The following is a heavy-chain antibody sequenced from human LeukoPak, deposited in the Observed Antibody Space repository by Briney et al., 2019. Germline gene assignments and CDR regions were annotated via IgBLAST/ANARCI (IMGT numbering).Heavy chain of an antibody. V-gene: IGHV4-30-4*08. CDR1: GGSISSGDYY. J-gene: IGHJ4*02. CDR2: IYYSGST. D-gene: IGHD2-2*01. CDR3: ARDIVVVPAANYFDY. Sequence: SETLSLTCTVSGGSISSGDYYWSWIRQPPGKGLEWIGYIYYSGSTYYNPSLKSRVTISVDTSKNQFSLKLSSVTAADTAVYYCARDIVVVPAANYFDYWGQGTLVTVSS.